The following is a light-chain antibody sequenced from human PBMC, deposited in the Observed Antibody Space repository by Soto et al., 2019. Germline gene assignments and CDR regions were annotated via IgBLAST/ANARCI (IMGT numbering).Light chain of an antibody. CDR3: QQYNNWIT. Sequence: EIVMPQSPATLSVSPGERATLSCRAGQNIHTNLAWYQQKPGQAPRLLFYGASTGATGVPARFSGSWSGTEFTLTISSLQSEDFAVYYCQQYNNWITLGQGTRLEIK. CDR1: QNIHTN. J-gene: IGKJ5*01. V-gene: IGKV3-15*01. CDR2: GAS.